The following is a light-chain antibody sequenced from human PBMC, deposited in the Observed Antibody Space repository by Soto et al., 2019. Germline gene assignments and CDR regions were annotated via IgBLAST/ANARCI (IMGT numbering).Light chain of an antibody. J-gene: IGKJ1*01. CDR3: QQYNNWPPWT. V-gene: IGKV3-15*01. CDR1: QSVSSN. Sequence: EIVMTQSPATLSVSPGERATLSCRASQSVSSNVAWYQQKPGQAPRLLSYGASTSATGIPARFSGSGSGTEFTLTISSLQSEDFEVYYCQQYNNWPPWTFGQGTKVDIK. CDR2: GAS.